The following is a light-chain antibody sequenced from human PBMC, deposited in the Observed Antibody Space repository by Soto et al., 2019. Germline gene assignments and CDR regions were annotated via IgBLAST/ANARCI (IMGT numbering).Light chain of an antibody. CDR1: QSISSS. CDR2: AAS. J-gene: IGKJ2*01. CDR3: QQRYSTPPT. Sequence: DIQMTQSPSSLSASVGDRVTITCRASQSISSSLNWYQQKPGKAPKLLIYAASSLQSGVPSRFSGSGSGTDFTLTISSLQPEDVATYYCQQRYSTPPTFGQGTKLEIK. V-gene: IGKV1-39*01.